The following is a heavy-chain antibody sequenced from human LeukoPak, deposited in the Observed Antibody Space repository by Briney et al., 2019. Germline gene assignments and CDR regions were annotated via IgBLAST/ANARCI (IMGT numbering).Heavy chain of an antibody. J-gene: IGHJ4*02. D-gene: IGHD3-22*01. CDR3: ARGADSSGYYSIFYFDY. Sequence: PSETLSLTCTVSGGSISSYYWNWIRQPPGKGLEWIGHIYYSGSTNYNPSLKSRVTISVDTSKNQFSLKLSSVTAADTAVYYCARGADSSGYYSIFYFDYWGQGTLVTVSS. V-gene: IGHV4-59*01. CDR2: IYYSGST. CDR1: GGSISSYY.